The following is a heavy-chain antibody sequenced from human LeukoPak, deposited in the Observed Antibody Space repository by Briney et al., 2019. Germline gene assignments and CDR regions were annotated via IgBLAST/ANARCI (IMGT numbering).Heavy chain of an antibody. J-gene: IGHJ4*02. V-gene: IGHV3-74*01. D-gene: IGHD5-12*01. CDR2: INSDGSIT. CDR3: ARVRATFSPHFDN. CDR1: GFAFSSYW. Sequence: PGGSLRLSCAASGFAFSSYWMHCVRQAPGKGLMWVSRINSDGSITNCADSVKGRFTISRDNAKNTLYLQMNSLRAEDTAVYYYARVRATFSPHFDNWGQGTLVTVPS.